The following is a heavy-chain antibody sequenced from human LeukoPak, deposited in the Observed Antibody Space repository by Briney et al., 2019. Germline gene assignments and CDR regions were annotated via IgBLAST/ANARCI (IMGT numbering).Heavy chain of an antibody. CDR2: INHSGST. D-gene: IGHD1-14*01. CDR1: GGSFSGYY. V-gene: IGHV4-34*01. CDR3: ARGRLDRFFDY. J-gene: IGHJ4*02. Sequence: SETLSLTCAVYGGSFSGYYWSWIRQPPGKGLEWIGEINHSGSTNYNPSLKSRVTISVDTSKNQFSLKLSSVTAADTAVYYCARGRLDRFFDYWGQGTLVTVSS.